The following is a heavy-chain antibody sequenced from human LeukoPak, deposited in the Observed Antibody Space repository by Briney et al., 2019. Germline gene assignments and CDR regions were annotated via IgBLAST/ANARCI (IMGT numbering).Heavy chain of an antibody. Sequence: GGSLRLSCGASGFTFSKYGMTWVRQAPGKGPEWVSGISGAGDGPYYADSVRVRFTISRDNSKNTLYLQMNSLRAEDTARYYCVKDAKQSVPGWGQGTPVTVSS. CDR3: VKDAKQSVPG. J-gene: IGHJ4*02. V-gene: IGHV3-23*01. CDR1: GFTFSKYG. D-gene: IGHD4/OR15-4a*01. CDR2: ISGAGDGP.